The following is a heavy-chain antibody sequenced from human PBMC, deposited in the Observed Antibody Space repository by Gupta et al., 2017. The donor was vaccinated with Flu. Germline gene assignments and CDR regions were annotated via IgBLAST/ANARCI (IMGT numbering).Heavy chain of an antibody. Sequence: QVQLVASGGGVVQPVSSLRLSCAASGFHFRSFGLHWVRRPPGKGLEWVAVIWYDGSNKYYADSVKGRFTISRDNSKNTLFLELNSVTTEDTAVYYCATALPGPFYYPDGSGYSYGSAFDSWGQGTQVIVSS. CDR3: ATALPGPFYYPDGSGYSYGSAFDS. V-gene: IGHV3-33*01. CDR2: IWYDGSNK. D-gene: IGHD3-22*01. J-gene: IGHJ4*02. CDR1: GFHFRSFG.